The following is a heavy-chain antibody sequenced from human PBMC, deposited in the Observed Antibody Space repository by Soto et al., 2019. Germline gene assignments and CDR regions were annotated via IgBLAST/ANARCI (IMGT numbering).Heavy chain of an antibody. J-gene: IGHJ5*02. CDR3: ARCLVGVFRYCSSTSCYDSCWFDP. CDR1: GGTFSSYA. V-gene: IGHV1-69*13. Sequence: ASVKVSCKASGGTFSSYAISWVRQAPGQGLEWMGGIIPIFGTANYAQKFQGRVTITADESTSTAYMELSSLRSEDTAVYYCARCLVGVFRYCSSTSCYDSCWFDPWGQGTLVTVSS. CDR2: IIPIFGTA. D-gene: IGHD2-2*01.